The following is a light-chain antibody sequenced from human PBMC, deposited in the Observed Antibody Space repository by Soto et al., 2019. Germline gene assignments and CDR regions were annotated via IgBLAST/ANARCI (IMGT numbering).Light chain of an antibody. Sequence: EIVLTHSPGTLSLSPGERATLSCRASQSVSSSYFAWYQQKPGQAPRLLIYGASSRATGIPDRFSGSGSGTDFTLTISRLEPEDFAVYYCQQYGSSPLFTFGPGTKVDIK. CDR1: QSVSSSY. CDR2: GAS. CDR3: QQYGSSPLFT. V-gene: IGKV3-20*01. J-gene: IGKJ3*01.